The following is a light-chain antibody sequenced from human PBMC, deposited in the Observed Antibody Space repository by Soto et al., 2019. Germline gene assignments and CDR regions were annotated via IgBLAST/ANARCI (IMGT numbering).Light chain of an antibody. J-gene: IGLJ2*01. Sequence: QSALTQPASVSGSPGQSITISCTGTSSDVGGYNYVSWYQQNPGKAPKLMIYDVSNRPSGVSNRFSGSKSGNTASLTISGLQAEDEADDYCSSYTRSSSLYVVFAGGTKVTVL. V-gene: IGLV2-14*01. CDR1: SSDVGGYNY. CDR2: DVS. CDR3: SSYTRSSSLYVV.